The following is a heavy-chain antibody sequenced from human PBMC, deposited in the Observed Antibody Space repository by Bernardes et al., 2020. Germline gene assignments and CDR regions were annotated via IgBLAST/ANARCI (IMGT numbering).Heavy chain of an antibody. D-gene: IGHD4-4*01. CDR1: GFSLRSSW. V-gene: IGHV3-74*03. Sequence: GGSLRLSCAASGFSLRSSWMHWVRQVPGKGLVWVSRINRDGSTTTYADSVKGRFTISRDNTKNTLYLQMNSLRAEDTAVYYCATSADNYVGFEYWGQGTPVSVSS. CDR3: ATSADNYVGFEY. CDR2: INRDGSTT. J-gene: IGHJ4*02.